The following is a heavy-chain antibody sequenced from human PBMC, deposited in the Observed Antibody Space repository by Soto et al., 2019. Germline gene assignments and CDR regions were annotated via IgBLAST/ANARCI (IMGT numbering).Heavy chain of an antibody. D-gene: IGHD6-19*01. J-gene: IGHJ4*02. CDR2: ISGGGGST. V-gene: IGHV3-23*01. CDR1: GLTFSNYA. CDR3: ANAMYSSGWGHCGY. Sequence: EVQLLESGGGLVQPGGSLRLSCAASGLTFSNYAMSWVRQAPGKGLEWVAAISGGGGSTHYADSMTGRFTISRDNSKNTMYLQMNSPTADDTAVYVCANAMYSSGWGHCGYWGQGTLVTVSS.